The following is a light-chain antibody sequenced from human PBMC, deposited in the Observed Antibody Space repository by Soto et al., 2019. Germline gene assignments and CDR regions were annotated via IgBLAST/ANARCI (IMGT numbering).Light chain of an antibody. CDR1: SSDVGSYNL. J-gene: IGLJ2*01. Sequence: QSALTQPASVSGSPGQSITISCTGTSSDVGSYNLVSWYQQHPGKAPKVMIYEGSKRPSGVSNRFSGSKSGNTASLTISGLQAEDEADYYCCSYAGSSTFGVFGGGTQLTVL. CDR3: CSYAGSSTFGV. V-gene: IGLV2-23*03. CDR2: EGS.